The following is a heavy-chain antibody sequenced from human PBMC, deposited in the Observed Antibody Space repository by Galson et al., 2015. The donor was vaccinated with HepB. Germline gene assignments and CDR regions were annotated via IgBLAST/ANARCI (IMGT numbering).Heavy chain of an antibody. D-gene: IGHD3-10*01. Sequence: SLRLSCAASGFTFSSYGMNWVRQAPGKGLEWVAVIWYVGSNKYYADSVKGRFTISRDNSKNTLYLQMNSLRAEDTAVYYCARDRESYYGSGRAYYYSYGMDVWGQGTTVTVSS. V-gene: IGHV3-33*01. CDR2: IWYVGSNK. J-gene: IGHJ6*02. CDR1: GFTFSSYG. CDR3: ARDRESYYGSGRAYYYSYGMDV.